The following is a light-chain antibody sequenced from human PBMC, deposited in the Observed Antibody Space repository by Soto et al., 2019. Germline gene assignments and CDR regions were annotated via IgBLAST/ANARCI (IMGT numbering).Light chain of an antibody. J-gene: IGLJ2*01. CDR1: SSDVGGYNY. V-gene: IGLV2-14*01. CDR3: SSYTSRSTLV. Sequence: QSVLTQPASVSGSPGQSITISCTGTSSDVGGYNYVSWYQQHPGKAPKLMISEVSNRPSGVSNRFSGSKSGNTASLTISGLQAEDEADYYCSSYTSRSTLVFGGGTKLTVL. CDR2: EVS.